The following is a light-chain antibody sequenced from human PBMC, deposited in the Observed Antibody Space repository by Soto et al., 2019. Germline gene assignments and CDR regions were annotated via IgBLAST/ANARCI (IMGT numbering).Light chain of an antibody. CDR1: QGISTS. CDR2: TAS. Sequence: DIQMTQSPSSVSASVGDRVTITCRASQGISTSLAWYQHKPGKAPKFLIYTASTLQSGVPSRFSGTGSGTDFTLTISSLQPEDFATYYCQQASSIPPTFGGGTKVEIK. J-gene: IGKJ4*01. V-gene: IGKV1-12*01. CDR3: QQASSIPPT.